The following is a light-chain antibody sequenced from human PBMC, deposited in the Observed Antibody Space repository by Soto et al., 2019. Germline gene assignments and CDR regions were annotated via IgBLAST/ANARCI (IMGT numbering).Light chain of an antibody. Sequence: EIVLTQSPGTLSFSPGERATLSCRASQSVSSDLAWYQQKPGQAPRLLIYGASNRATGIPDRFSGSGSGTDFTLTINRLEPEDIAVYYCQQYGSSVTWKFGQGTKVDIK. CDR1: QSVSSD. CDR2: GAS. CDR3: QQYGSSVTWK. J-gene: IGKJ1*01. V-gene: IGKV3-20*01.